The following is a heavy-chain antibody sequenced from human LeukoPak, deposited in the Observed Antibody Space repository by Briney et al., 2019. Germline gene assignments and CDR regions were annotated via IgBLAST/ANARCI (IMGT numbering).Heavy chain of an antibody. V-gene: IGHV1-24*01. Sequence: GASVKVSCKVSGYTLTELSMHWVRQAPGKGLEWMGGFDPEDGETIYAQKFQGRVTMTEDTSTDTAYMELSNLRSEDTAVYYCATHRWRSSWFYFDYWGQGTLVTVSS. D-gene: IGHD6-13*01. J-gene: IGHJ4*02. CDR3: ATHRWRSSWFYFDY. CDR1: GYTLTELS. CDR2: FDPEDGET.